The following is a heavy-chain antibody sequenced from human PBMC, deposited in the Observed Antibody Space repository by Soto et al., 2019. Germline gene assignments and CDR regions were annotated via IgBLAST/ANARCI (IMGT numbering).Heavy chain of an antibody. CDR1: GFTFSSYS. CDR2: ISSSSSTI. V-gene: IGHV3-48*02. J-gene: IGHJ5*02. D-gene: IGHD3-3*01. CDR3: ARLIFDFRGPWEKNNHNWLDP. Sequence: GGSLRLSCAASGFTFSSYSMNWVRQAPGKGLEWVSYISSSSSTIYYADSVKGRFTISRDNAKNSLYLQMNSLRDEDTAVYYCARLIFDFRGPWEKNNHNWLDPWGQGTLVTVSS.